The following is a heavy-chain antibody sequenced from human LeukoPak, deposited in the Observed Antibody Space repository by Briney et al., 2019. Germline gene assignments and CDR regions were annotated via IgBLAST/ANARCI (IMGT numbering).Heavy chain of an antibody. Sequence: PSETLSLTCAVSGGSISSSSYYWGWIRQPPGRGLECIGSIYYSGSTYYNPSLKSRVTISVDTSKDQFSLKLSSVTAADTAVYYCARGRQRYYYGSGSYLQTQNYYYVDVWGKGTTVTVSS. CDR1: GGSISSSSYY. J-gene: IGHJ6*03. CDR3: ARGRQRYYYGSGSYLQTQNYYYVDV. V-gene: IGHV4-39*07. CDR2: IYYSGST. D-gene: IGHD3-10*01.